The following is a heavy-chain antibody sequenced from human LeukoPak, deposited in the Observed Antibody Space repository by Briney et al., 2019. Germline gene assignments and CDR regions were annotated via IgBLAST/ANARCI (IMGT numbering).Heavy chain of an antibody. D-gene: IGHD3-10*01. CDR3: ARAGYYYGSGGYFGY. Sequence: SETLSLTCDVYGGSFSGYYWTWIRQSPGKGLEWIGEINYIGSINYNPSLKSRVSISVDTSKNQFSLKLSSVTAADTAVYYCARAGYYYGSGGYFGYWGQGTLVTVSS. CDR2: INYIGSI. CDR1: GGSFSGYY. J-gene: IGHJ4*02. V-gene: IGHV4-34*01.